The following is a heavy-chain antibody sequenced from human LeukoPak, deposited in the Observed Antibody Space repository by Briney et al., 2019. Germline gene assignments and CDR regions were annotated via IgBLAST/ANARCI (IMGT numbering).Heavy chain of an antibody. CDR2: ISGSGGST. D-gene: IGHD3-22*01. CDR3: VNSQRSYDSSGYYYHDY. CDR1: GFTFSNYA. J-gene: IGHJ4*02. Sequence: GGSLRLSCAASGFTFSNYAMSWVRQAPGKGLEWVSAISGSGGSTYYADSVKGRFTISRDNSKNTLYLQMNSLRAEDTAVYYCVNSQRSYDSSGYYYHDYWGQGTLVTGSS. V-gene: IGHV3-23*01.